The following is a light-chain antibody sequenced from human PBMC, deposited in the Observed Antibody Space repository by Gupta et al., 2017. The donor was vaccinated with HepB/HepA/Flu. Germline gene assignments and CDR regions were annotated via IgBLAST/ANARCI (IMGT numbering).Light chain of an antibody. J-gene: IGKJ1*01. CDR2: EVS. Sequence: DIILTQTPLSLSVTPGQSAPISCKSSQSLLHTDGKTYLSWYLQRPGQPPHLLIYEVSNRFSGVPDRFSGSGSRTXFTLKIXRVEAEDVGVYYCMQSLKLPPTFGXGTKVDIK. CDR1: QSLLHTDGKTY. V-gene: IGKV2D-29*01. CDR3: MQSLKLPPT.